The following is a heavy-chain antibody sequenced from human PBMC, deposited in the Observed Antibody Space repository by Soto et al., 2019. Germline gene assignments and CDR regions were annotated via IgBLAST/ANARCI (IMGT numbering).Heavy chain of an antibody. Sequence: EVQLVESGGDLVTSGGSLRLSCAASGFTFSNAWMNWVRQAPGKGLEWAGRIKSKTDGGTTEYAAPVKGRFTISRDDSKSTLYLHMDSLKTEDTAAYHCATYSYGAYCSWGQGTLVTVSS. CDR2: IKSKTDGGTT. CDR3: ATYSYGAYCS. J-gene: IGHJ5*02. V-gene: IGHV3-15*07. D-gene: IGHD4-17*01. CDR1: GFTFSNAW.